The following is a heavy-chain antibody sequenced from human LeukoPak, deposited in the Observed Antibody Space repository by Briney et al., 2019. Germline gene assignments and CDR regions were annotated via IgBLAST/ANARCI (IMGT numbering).Heavy chain of an antibody. CDR3: AKDLFLYGSSGYPRCPDY. V-gene: IGHV3-30*04. D-gene: IGHD3-22*01. Sequence: GGSLRLSCAASGFTFRTYTIHWVRQAPGKGLEWVAVISYDGSKKDYADSVKGRFSISRDDSKNTVYLQMNSLITEDTAVYYCAKDLFLYGSSGYPRCPDYWGQGTLVTVSS. CDR1: GFTFRTYT. CDR2: ISYDGSKK. J-gene: IGHJ4*02.